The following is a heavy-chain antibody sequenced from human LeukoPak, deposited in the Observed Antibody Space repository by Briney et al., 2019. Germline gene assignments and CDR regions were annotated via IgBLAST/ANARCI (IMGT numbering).Heavy chain of an antibody. CDR2: IYYSGTT. D-gene: IGHD1/OR15-1a*01. CDR1: GDSVSNTNYY. J-gene: IGHJ4*02. CDR3: ARGPTRYYFDY. V-gene: IGHV4-61*01. Sequence: SETLSLTCTVSGDSVSNTNYYWSWIRQPPGKGLEWIGYIYYSGTTNYNPSLESRVTISVDTSKNQFSLKLNSVTVADTALYYCARGPTRYYFDYWGQGSLVTVSS.